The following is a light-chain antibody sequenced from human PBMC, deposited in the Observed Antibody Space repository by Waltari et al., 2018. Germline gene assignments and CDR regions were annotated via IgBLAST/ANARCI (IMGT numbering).Light chain of an antibody. CDR3: QQRYKWPHS. J-gene: IGKJ4*01. Sequence: EIVLTQSPATLSLSAGERATLSCRASQIVGTNLAWYQKRPGQAPRLLIYDAFYRAAGVPARFSGSSSGVEFTLTISSLEPEDSGVYFCQQRYKWPHSFGGGTKVEI. CDR2: DAF. V-gene: IGKV3-11*01. CDR1: QIVGTN.